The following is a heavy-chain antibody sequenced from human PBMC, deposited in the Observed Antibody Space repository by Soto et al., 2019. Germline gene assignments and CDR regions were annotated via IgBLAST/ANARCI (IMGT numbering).Heavy chain of an antibody. CDR3: ARHVYCSGGSCYDYYYYMDV. V-gene: IGHV4-59*08. Sequence: SETLSLTGTVSGGSISSSYWSWIRKPPGKGLEWIGYIYYSGSTNYNPSLKSRVTISVDTSKNQFSLKLSSVTAADTAVYYCARHVYCSGGSCYDYYYYMDVWGKGTTVTVSS. CDR2: IYYSGST. D-gene: IGHD2-15*01. J-gene: IGHJ6*03. CDR1: GGSISSSY.